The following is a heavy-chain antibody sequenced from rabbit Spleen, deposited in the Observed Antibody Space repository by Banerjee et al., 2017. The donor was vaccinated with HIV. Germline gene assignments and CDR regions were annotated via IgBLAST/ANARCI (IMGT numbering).Heavy chain of an antibody. CDR2: IYAGSTGTI. CDR3: ARDTATSFSTYGMDL. Sequence: QSLEESGGDLVKPGASLTLTCKASGFSFSAVHWIYWVRQAPGKGLEWIGTIYAGSTGTIDFASWAKGRFTCSKTSSTTVTLQMTSLTVADTATYFCARDTATSFSTYGMDLWGQGTLVTV. V-gene: IGHV1S40*01. D-gene: IGHD1-1*01. J-gene: IGHJ6*01. CDR1: GFSFSAVHW.